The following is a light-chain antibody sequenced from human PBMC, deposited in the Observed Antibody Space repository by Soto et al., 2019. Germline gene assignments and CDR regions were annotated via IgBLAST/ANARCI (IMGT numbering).Light chain of an antibody. CDR1: QSISSW. CDR2: KAS. V-gene: IGKV1-5*03. J-gene: IGKJ1*01. CDR3: QQYNSYPWT. Sequence: DIQMTQSPSTLSASVGDRVTITCRASQSISSWLAWYQQKPGKAPKHLIYKASSLESGVPSRFSGSGSGTEFTLTISSLQPDDFATYYCQQYNSYPWTFCQGTNVEIK.